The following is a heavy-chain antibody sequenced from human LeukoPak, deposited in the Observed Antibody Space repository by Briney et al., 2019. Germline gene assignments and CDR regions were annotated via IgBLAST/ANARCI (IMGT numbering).Heavy chain of an antibody. CDR1: GYTFTSYG. D-gene: IGHD6-13*01. CDR3: ARDRLIAAAALFDY. J-gene: IGHJ4*02. Sequence: GASVKVSCKASGYTFTSYGISWVRQAPGQGLEWMGWISAYNGNTNYAQKLQGRVTMTTDTSTSTAYMELRSLRSDDTAVYYCARDRLIAAAALFDYWGQGTLVTVSS. V-gene: IGHV1-18*01. CDR2: ISAYNGNT.